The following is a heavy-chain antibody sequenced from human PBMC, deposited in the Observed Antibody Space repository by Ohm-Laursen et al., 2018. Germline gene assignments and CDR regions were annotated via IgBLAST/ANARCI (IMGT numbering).Heavy chain of an antibody. CDR2: IHHRGYT. V-gene: IGHV4-59*08. CDR1: GDSITNFY. D-gene: IGHD6-19*01. J-gene: IGHJ4*02. Sequence: GTLSLTCTVSGDSITNFYWSWFRQPPGKGLEWIAYIHHRGYTNYNPSLKSRVTISIDTSKNQFSLKLSSLTAADTAIYYCATVRGEHWGQGTLVTVSS. CDR3: ATVRGEH.